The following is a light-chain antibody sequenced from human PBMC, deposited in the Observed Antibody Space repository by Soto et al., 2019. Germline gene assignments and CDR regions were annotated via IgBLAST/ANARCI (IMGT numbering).Light chain of an antibody. Sequence: EIVMTQSPTTLSVSPGERATLSCRASQSVSSNLAWYQQKHGQAPRLLIYGAYTRATGIPARFSGSGSGTDFTLTISSLQSEDFAVYYCQQYNNWPQAFGQGTKLEIK. J-gene: IGKJ2*01. CDR1: QSVSSN. V-gene: IGKV3-15*01. CDR2: GAY. CDR3: QQYNNWPQA.